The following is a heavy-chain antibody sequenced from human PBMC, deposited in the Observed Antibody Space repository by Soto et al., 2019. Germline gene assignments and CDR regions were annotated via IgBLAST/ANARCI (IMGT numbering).Heavy chain of an antibody. J-gene: IGHJ4*02. Sequence: QLHLQESGPGLVKPSETLSLTCTVSGDSFSTSNYYWGWIRQPPGKGLEWIGNIFYGGGTGVTYYNPSLKSRVIISVDTSKNQFSLKLRSITAADTAFYFCARRGGSDSLFDSWGQGKLVTVSS. V-gene: IGHV4-39*01. CDR2: IFYGGGTGVT. CDR1: GDSFSTSNYY. CDR3: ARRGGSDSLFDS. D-gene: IGHD2-21*02.